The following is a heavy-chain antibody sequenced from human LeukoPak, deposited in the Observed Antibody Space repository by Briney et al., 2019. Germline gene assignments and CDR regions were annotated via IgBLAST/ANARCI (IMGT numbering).Heavy chain of an antibody. Sequence: GGSLGLSCAASGFTFSSYWMSWVRQAPGKGLEWVSYISSGSTIYYADSVKGRFTISRDNAKNSLYLQMNSLRAEDTAVYYCARDLRDTYYYDSSGYLWGQGTLVTVSS. J-gene: IGHJ4*02. CDR1: GFTFSSYW. D-gene: IGHD3-22*01. V-gene: IGHV3-48*04. CDR3: ARDLRDTYYYDSSGYL. CDR2: ISSGSTI.